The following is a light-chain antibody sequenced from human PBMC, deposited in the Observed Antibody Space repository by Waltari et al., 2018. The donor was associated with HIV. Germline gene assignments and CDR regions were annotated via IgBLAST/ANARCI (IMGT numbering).Light chain of an antibody. CDR1: SSNIGGNY. CDR3: ASWDDRLSGWV. V-gene: IGLV1-47*01. Sequence: QSVLTQPPSASGTPGQTVTISCSGSSSNIGGNYVYWYQRLPGTAPKLLIYRNNRRPSWVPDRCSRSGSGTSASRAISGLRSEDEADYYCASWDDRLSGWVFGGGTKVTVL. CDR2: RNN. J-gene: IGLJ3*02.